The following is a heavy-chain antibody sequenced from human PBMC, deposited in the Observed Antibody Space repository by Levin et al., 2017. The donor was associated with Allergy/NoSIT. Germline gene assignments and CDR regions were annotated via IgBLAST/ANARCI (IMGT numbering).Heavy chain of an antibody. CDR3: TTGLR. CDR1: GFNFTAAW. V-gene: IGHV3-15*01. Sequence: SGESLKISCVASGFNFTAAWLNWVRQAPGKGLEWVGRVKSQADGGPIDYAAPVRGRFTISRDDSKNMLYLQMRSLKTEDTAVYYCTTGLRWGRGTLVTVSS. J-gene: IGHJ4*02. CDR2: VKSQADGGPI.